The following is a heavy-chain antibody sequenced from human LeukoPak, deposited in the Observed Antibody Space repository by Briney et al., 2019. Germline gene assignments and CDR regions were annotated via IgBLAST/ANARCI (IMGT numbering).Heavy chain of an antibody. CDR3: APFSYGYLLGFDY. CDR1: GGTFSSYA. J-gene: IGHJ4*02. Sequence: SVKVSCKASGGTFSSYAISWVRQAPGQGLEWMGGIIPIFGTANYAQKFQGRVTITADESTSTAYMELSSLRSEDTAVYYCAPFSYGYLLGFDYWGEGTLVTVSS. D-gene: IGHD5-18*01. V-gene: IGHV1-69*13. CDR2: IIPIFGTA.